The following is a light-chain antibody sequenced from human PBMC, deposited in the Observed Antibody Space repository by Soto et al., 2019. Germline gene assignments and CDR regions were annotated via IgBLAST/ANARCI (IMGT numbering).Light chain of an antibody. CDR3: QSHDSSPSGYV. J-gene: IGLJ1*01. Sequence: QSVLTQPPPASGTPGQRVSISCSGSTSNIGSNSVYWHQQLPGTAPKLLIYRNNQRPSGVPDRFSDSKSGTSASLTISGLRSEDEADYYCQSHDSSPSGYVFGTGTKVTVL. V-gene: IGLV1-47*01. CDR1: TSNIGSNS. CDR2: RNN.